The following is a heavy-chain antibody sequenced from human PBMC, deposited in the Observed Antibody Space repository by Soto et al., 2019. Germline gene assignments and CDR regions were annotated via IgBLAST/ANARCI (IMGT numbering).Heavy chain of an antibody. Sequence: HPGGSLRLSCAASGFTVSSNYMSWVRQAPGKGLEWVSVIYSGGSTYYADSEKGRFTISRDNSKNTLYLQMNSLRAEDTAVYYCARVVVAAPKPKYYYYMDVWGKGTTVTVSS. CDR3: ARVVVAAPKPKYYYYMDV. D-gene: IGHD2-15*01. CDR2: IYSGGST. V-gene: IGHV3-66*01. CDR1: GFTVSSNY. J-gene: IGHJ6*03.